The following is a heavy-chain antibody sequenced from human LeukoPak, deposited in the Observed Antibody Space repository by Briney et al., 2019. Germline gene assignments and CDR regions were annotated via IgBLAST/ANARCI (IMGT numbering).Heavy chain of an antibody. J-gene: IGHJ3*02. CDR1: GFTFSSHS. D-gene: IGHD5-12*01. CDR2: ISSSSSYI. CDR3: ATQVDSTLTRSDI. Sequence: PGGSLRLSCAASGFTFSSHSMNWVRQAPGKGLEWVSSISSSSSYIYYADSVKGRFTISRDNAKNSPYLQMNSLRAEDTAVYYCATQVDSTLTRSDIWGQGTMVTVSS. V-gene: IGHV3-21*01.